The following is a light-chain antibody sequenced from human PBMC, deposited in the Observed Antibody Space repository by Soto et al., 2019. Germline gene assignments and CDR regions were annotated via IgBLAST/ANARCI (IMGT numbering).Light chain of an antibody. CDR2: DDS. J-gene: IGLJ2*01. CDR3: QVWDSSSDHVI. Sequence: SYELTQPPSVSVAPGQTASITCGGNVIGSISVHWYQQKPGQAPVLVVFDDSDRPSGIPERFSGSNSRNTATLTISRVEAGAEADYYCQVWDSSSDHVIFGGGTKVTVL. CDR1: VIGSIS. V-gene: IGLV3-21*02.